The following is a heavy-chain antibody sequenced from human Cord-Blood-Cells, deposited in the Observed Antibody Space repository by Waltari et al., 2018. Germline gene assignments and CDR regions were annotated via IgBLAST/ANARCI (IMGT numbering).Heavy chain of an antibody. J-gene: IGHJ5*02. CDR1: GYSISSGYY. V-gene: IGHV4-38-2*02. CDR3: AREDIVVVIATYNWFDP. Sequence: QVQLQESGPGLVKPSETLSLTCAVSGYSISSGYYWGWIRQPPGKGLEWIGSIYHSGSTYYNTSLKSRVTISVYTSKNQFSLKLSSVTAADTAVYYCAREDIVVVIATYNWFDPWGQGTLVTVSS. CDR2: IYHSGST. D-gene: IGHD2-21*01.